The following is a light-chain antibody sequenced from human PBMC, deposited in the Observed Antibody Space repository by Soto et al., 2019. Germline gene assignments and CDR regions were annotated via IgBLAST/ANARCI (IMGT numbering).Light chain of an antibody. Sequence: QSVLTQPPSASGTPGQRVTISCSGSSSNIGSHVVYWYQQLAGTAPKLLMYNNNQRPSGVPDRLSGSKSGTSASLVISGLQSEDEADYYCAVRDDSLDGWVFGGGTKVTVL. CDR2: NNN. J-gene: IGLJ3*02. V-gene: IGLV1-44*01. CDR1: SSNIGSHV. CDR3: AVRDDSLDGWV.